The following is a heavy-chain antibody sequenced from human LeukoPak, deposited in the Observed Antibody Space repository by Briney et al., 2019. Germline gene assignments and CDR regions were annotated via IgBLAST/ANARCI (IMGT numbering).Heavy chain of an antibody. J-gene: IGHJ4*02. Sequence: PSETLSLTCAVYGGSFSGYYWSWIHQPPGKGLEWIGEINHSGSTNYNPSLKSRVTISVDTSKNHFSLRLSSVTAADTASYYCARGYAYGPNYYFDYWGQGTLVTVSS. V-gene: IGHV4-34*01. CDR3: ARGYAYGPNYYFDY. D-gene: IGHD4/OR15-4a*01. CDR1: GGSFSGYY. CDR2: INHSGST.